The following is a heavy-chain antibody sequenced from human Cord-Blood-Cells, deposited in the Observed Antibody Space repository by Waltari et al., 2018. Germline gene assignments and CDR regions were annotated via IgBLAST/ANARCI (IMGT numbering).Heavy chain of an antibody. Sequence: QVQLQQWGAGLLKPSETLSLTCAVYGGSFSGYYWSWIRQPPGKGLEWIGEINHSGSTNYNPSLKSRVTISVDTSKNQFSLKLSSVTAADMAVYYCALNGNCSGGSCYSDYWGQGTLVTVSS. V-gene: IGHV4-34*01. CDR2: INHSGST. CDR3: ALNGNCSGGSCYSDY. CDR1: GGSFSGYY. J-gene: IGHJ4*02. D-gene: IGHD2-15*01.